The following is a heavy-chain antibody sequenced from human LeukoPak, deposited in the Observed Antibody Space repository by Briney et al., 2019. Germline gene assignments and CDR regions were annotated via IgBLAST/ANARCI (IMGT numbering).Heavy chain of an antibody. CDR1: GFTFSSYS. Sequence: GGSLRLSCAASGFTFSSYSMNWVRQAPGKGLEWVSHISTSSGNIYYADSVKGRFTISRDNAKNSLYLQMNSLRAEDTAVYYCARDESSPEWLYYYYMDVWGKGTTVTVSS. D-gene: IGHD3-3*01. J-gene: IGHJ6*03. CDR3: ARDESSPEWLYYYYMDV. CDR2: ISTSSGNI. V-gene: IGHV3-48*04.